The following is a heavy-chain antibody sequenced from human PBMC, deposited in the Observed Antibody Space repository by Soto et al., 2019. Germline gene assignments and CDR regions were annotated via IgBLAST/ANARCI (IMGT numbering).Heavy chain of an antibody. J-gene: IGHJ6*02. D-gene: IGHD3-10*01. CDR2: IIPIIGTA. V-gene: IGHV1-69*13. CDR1: GGTFSSYA. CDR3: ARTSRGRYYGSGSYYYYGMDV. Sequence: SVKVSCKASGGTFSSYAISWVRQAPGQGLEWMGGIIPIIGTANYAQKFQGRVTITADESTSTAYMELSSLRSEDTAVYYCARTSRGRYYGSGSYYYYGMDVWGQGTTVTVS.